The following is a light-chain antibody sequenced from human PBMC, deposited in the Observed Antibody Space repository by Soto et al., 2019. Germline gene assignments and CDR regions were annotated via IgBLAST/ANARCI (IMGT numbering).Light chain of an antibody. Sequence: EIVLTQSPGTLSLSPGERATLSCRASQSVSSSYLAWYQQKPGQAPRLLIYGASSRATGFPDRFSGSGSGTDFTLTISRLEPEDFAVYYCHQHGSSPYTFGQGTKLEIK. J-gene: IGKJ2*01. CDR1: QSVSSSY. CDR2: GAS. V-gene: IGKV3-20*01. CDR3: HQHGSSPYT.